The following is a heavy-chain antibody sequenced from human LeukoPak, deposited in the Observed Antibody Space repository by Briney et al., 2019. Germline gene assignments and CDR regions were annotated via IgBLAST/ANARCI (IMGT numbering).Heavy chain of an antibody. D-gene: IGHD2-2*01. CDR3: AKDYCSITSCSFDY. V-gene: IGHV3-23*01. CDR1: GFTFSSYA. J-gene: IGHJ4*02. CDR2: VRGSGGST. Sequence: GGSLRLSCAASGFTFSSYAMSRVRQAPGKGLEWVSAVRGSGGSTYYADSVKGRFTISRDNSKNTLYLQMNNLRAEDTAVYYCAKDYCSITSCSFDYWGQGTLVTVSS.